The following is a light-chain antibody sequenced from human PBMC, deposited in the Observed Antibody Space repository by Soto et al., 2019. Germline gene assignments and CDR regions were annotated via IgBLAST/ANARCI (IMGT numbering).Light chain of an antibody. CDR2: KAS. CDR1: QSISSW. V-gene: IGKV1-5*03. Sequence: DIQMTQSPSTLSASVGDRVTITCRASQSISSWLAWYQQKPGTAPNLLIYKASTLQSGVPSRFSGSGSGTEFTLTISSLQPEDSATYYCQQYSDNWTFGQGTKVDIK. J-gene: IGKJ1*01. CDR3: QQYSDNWT.